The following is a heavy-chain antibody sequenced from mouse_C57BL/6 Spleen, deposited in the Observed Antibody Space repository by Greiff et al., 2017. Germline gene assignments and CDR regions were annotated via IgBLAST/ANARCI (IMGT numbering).Heavy chain of an antibody. D-gene: IGHD1-1*01. CDR3: AREGYYGSRRFDY. V-gene: IGHV1-69*01. Sequence: QVQLQQPGPVLVMPGASVKLSCKASGFTFTGYYMHWVKQSPGQGLEWIGLVYPSDSYTSYNQKFKGKSTLTVDKSSSTAYMQLSSLTSEDSAVYYCAREGYYGSRRFDYWGQGTTVTVSA. CDR2: VYPSDSYT. CDR1: GFTFTGYY. J-gene: IGHJ2*01.